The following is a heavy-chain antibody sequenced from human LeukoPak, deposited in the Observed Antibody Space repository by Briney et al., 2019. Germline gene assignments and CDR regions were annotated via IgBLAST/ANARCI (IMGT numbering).Heavy chain of an antibody. D-gene: IGHD3-10*01. CDR3: AKEERMVRGVIWSYYYYYYMDV. V-gene: IGHV3-23*01. CDR2: ISGSGGST. J-gene: IGHJ6*03. Sequence: GGSLRLSCAASGFTFSRYWMSWVRQAPGKGLEWVSAISGSGGSTYYADSVKGRFTISRDNSKNTLYLQMNSLRAEDTAVYYCAKEERMVRGVIWSYYYYYYMDVWGKGTTVTISS. CDR1: GFTFSRYW.